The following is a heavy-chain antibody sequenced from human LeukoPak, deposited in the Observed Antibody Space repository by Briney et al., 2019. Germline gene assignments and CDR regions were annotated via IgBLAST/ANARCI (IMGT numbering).Heavy chain of an antibody. V-gene: IGHV3-15*01. J-gene: IGHJ4*02. CDR3: TTLGDYVWGSYRFVH. Sequence: KPGGSLRLSCAASGFTFSNAWMSWVRQAPGKGLEWVGRIKSKTDGGTTDYAAPVNGRFTISRDDSKNTLYLQMNSLKTEDTAVYYCTTLGDYVWGSYRFVHWGQGTLVTVSS. D-gene: IGHD3-16*02. CDR2: IKSKTDGGTT. CDR1: GFTFSNAW.